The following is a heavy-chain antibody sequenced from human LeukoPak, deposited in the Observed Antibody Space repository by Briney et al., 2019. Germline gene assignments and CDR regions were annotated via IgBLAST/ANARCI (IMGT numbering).Heavy chain of an antibody. Sequence: GASVKVSCKASGYPFTSYYMHWVRQAPGQGLEWMGIINPSGGSTSYAQKFQGRVTMTRDTSTSTVYMELSSLRSEDTAVYYCARDSPHSYGGDDAFDIWGQGTMVTVSS. D-gene: IGHD5-18*01. J-gene: IGHJ3*02. CDR2: INPSGGST. CDR1: GYPFTSYY. V-gene: IGHV1-46*01. CDR3: ARDSPHSYGGDDAFDI.